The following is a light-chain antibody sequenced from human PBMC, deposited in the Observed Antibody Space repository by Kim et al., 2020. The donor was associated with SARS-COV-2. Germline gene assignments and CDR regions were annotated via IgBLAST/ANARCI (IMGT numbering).Light chain of an antibody. CDR2: QAS. CDR1: QSVDSW. Sequence: GNRVTITCRASQSVDSWLAWYQQKPGKAPKLLIYQASKLASGVPSRFSGSGSGTDFTLTISNLQPDDSAIYYCKQYETYWTFGPGTKGDIK. V-gene: IGKV1-5*03. J-gene: IGKJ1*01. CDR3: KQYETYWT.